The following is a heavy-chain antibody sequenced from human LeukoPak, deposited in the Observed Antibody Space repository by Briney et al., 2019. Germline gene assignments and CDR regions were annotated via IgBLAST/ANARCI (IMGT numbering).Heavy chain of an antibody. CDR3: AKVADAFDI. CDR2: ISYDGSNK. Sequence: PGGSLRLSCAASGFTFSSYVMHWVRQAPAKGLEWVAVISYDGSNKYYADSVKGRFTISRDNSKNTLYLQMNSLRAEDTAVYYCAKVADAFDIWGQGTMVTVSS. J-gene: IGHJ3*02. CDR1: GFTFSSYV. V-gene: IGHV3-30*18.